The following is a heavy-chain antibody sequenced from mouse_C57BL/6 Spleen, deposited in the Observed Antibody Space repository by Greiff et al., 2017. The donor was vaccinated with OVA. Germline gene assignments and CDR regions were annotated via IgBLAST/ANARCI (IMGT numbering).Heavy chain of an antibody. D-gene: IGHD4-1*01. CDR1: GYTFTSSW. J-gene: IGHJ2*01. Sequence: QVQLQQPGAELVKPGASVTLSCKASGYTFTSSWMHWVKQRPGQGLEWIGMLHPNCGSTNYNEKFKSKATLTVDKSSSTAYMQLSSLTSEDAAVYYCARRTGTNFDYWGQGTTLTVSS. CDR2: LHPNCGST. V-gene: IGHV1-64*01. CDR3: ARRTGTNFDY.